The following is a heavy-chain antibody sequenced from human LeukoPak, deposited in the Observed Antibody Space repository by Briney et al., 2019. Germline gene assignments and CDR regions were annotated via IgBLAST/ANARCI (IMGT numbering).Heavy chain of an antibody. Sequence: GESLKISCKGSGYSFTSYWIGGVRQMPGKGLEWMGIIYPGDADTRYSPSFQGQVTISADKSISTAYLQWGSLKASDTAMYYCARHYLTAMASDYWGQGTLVTVSS. D-gene: IGHD2-21*02. CDR1: GYSFTSYW. J-gene: IGHJ4*02. CDR2: IYPGDADT. CDR3: ARHYLTAMASDY. V-gene: IGHV5-51*01.